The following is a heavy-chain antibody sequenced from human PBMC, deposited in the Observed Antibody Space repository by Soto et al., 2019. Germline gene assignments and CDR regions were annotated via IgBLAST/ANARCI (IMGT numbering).Heavy chain of an antibody. Sequence: QVQLQESGPGLVKPSETLSLTCTVSGGSISSYYWSWIRQPPGKGLEWIGYIYYSGSTNYNPSLKSRVTISLDTSKNQFSLKLSSVTAADTAVYYCARVRYYDSSGYMGGYYYYYGMDVWGQGTTVTVSS. CDR1: GGSISSYY. CDR2: IYYSGST. V-gene: IGHV4-59*01. CDR3: ARVRYYDSSGYMGGYYYYYGMDV. D-gene: IGHD3-22*01. J-gene: IGHJ6*02.